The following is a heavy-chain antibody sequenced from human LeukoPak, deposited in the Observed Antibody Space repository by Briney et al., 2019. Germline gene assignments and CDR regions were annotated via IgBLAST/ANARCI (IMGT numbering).Heavy chain of an antibody. CDR2: MNPNSGNT. D-gene: IGHD3-10*01. CDR3: ARGFGRWAFAI. V-gene: IGHV1-8*01. J-gene: IGHJ3*02. CDR1: GYTFTSYD. Sequence: ASVKVSCKASGYTFTSYDINWVRQGTGQGLEGMGWMNPNSGNTGYAQKFQGRVTMTRNTSKSTAYMELSSLRSEDTAVYYCARGFGRWAFAIWGQGTMVTVSS.